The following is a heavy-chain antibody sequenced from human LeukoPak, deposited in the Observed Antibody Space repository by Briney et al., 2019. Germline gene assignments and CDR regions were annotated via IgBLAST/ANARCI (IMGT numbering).Heavy chain of an antibody. CDR3: ARDPNREWRYFDRSPYYYGMDV. CDR1: GYSISSGYY. J-gene: IGHJ6*02. V-gene: IGHV4-38-2*02. CDR2: IYHNGNT. Sequence: SETLSLTCTVSGYSISSGYYWGWIRQPPGKGLEWIGSIYHNGNTYYNPSLKSRVTISVDTSKNQFSLKLSSVTAADTAVYYCARDPNREWRYFDRSPYYYGMDVWGQGTTVTVSS. D-gene: IGHD3-9*01.